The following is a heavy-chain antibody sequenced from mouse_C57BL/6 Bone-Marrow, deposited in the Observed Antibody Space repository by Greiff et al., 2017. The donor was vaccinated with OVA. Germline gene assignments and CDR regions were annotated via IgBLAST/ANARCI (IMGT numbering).Heavy chain of an antibody. J-gene: IGHJ3*01. CDR2: IHPNSGST. CDR3: ARGYYGSSYLRLFAY. Sequence: QVQLQQPGAELVKPGASVKLSCKASGYTFTSYWMHWVKQRPGQGLEWIGIIHPNSGSTNYNEKFKSKATLTVDKSSSTAYMQLSSLTSEDSAVYYCARGYYGSSYLRLFAYWGKGTLVTVSA. V-gene: IGHV1-64*01. D-gene: IGHD1-1*01. CDR1: GYTFTSYW.